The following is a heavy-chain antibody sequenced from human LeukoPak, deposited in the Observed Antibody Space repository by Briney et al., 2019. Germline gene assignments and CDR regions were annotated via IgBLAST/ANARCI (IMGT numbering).Heavy chain of an antibody. J-gene: IGHJ4*02. CDR3: AKGGRSYYWFDY. CDR1: GFTFSSYA. Sequence: QSGGSLRLSCAASGFTFSSYAMSWVRQAPGKGLEWVSAISGGGSSTYYADSVKGRLTISSDNSKNTLYLQMNSLRAEDTAVYYCAKGGRSYYWFDYWGQGTLVTVSS. CDR2: ISGGGSST. V-gene: IGHV3-23*01. D-gene: IGHD1-26*01.